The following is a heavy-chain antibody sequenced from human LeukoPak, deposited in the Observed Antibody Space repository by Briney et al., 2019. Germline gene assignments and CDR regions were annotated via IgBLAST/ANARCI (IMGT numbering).Heavy chain of an antibody. V-gene: IGHV4-39*07. D-gene: IGHD3-10*01. Sequence: SETLSLTCTVSGGSISSSSYYWGWIRQLPGKGLEWIGSIYYSGSTYYNPSLKSRVTISVDTSKNQFSLKLSSVTAADTAVYYCARDSWFGELVMPIDYWGQGTLVTVSS. CDR3: ARDSWFGELVMPIDY. J-gene: IGHJ4*02. CDR1: GGSISSSSYY. CDR2: IYYSGST.